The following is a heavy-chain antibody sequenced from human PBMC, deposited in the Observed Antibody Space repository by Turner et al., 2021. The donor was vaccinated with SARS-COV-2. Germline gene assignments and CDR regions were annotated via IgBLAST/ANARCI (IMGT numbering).Heavy chain of an antibody. D-gene: IGHD4-4*01. CDR2: VDPEDGET. Sequence: QVQLVQSGAEVKKPGASVQVSCMVSGYTLIELSMHWVRQAPGKGLEWMGGVDPEDGETIYAQKFQGRVTMTEDTSTDTAYMELSSLRSDDTAVYYCATAPGMTTTGWFDPWGQGTLVTVSS. CDR3: ATAPGMTTTGWFDP. CDR1: GYTLIELS. J-gene: IGHJ5*02. V-gene: IGHV1-24*01.